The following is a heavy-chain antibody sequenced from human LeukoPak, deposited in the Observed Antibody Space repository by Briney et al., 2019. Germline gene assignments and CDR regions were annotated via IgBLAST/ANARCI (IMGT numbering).Heavy chain of an antibody. J-gene: IGHJ4*02. Sequence: ASVKVSCKASGYTFTSYDINWVRQATGQGLEWMGWINPNSGGTNYAQKFQGRVTMTRDTSISTAYMELSRLRSDDTAVYYCAREGIAAAGHFDYWGQGTLVTVSS. CDR3: AREGIAAAGHFDY. CDR1: GYTFTSYD. D-gene: IGHD6-13*01. CDR2: INPNSGGT. V-gene: IGHV1-2*02.